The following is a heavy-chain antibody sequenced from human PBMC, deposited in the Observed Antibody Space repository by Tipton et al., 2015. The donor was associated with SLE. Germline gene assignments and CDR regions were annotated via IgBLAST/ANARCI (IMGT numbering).Heavy chain of an antibody. Sequence: GSLRLSCAASGFTFSSYAMSWVRQAPGKGLEWVSAIRGDGSATFYADSVKGRFTISRDNSKDTLYLQMNSLRAEDTALYYCARVGAARPYYYGTDVWGQGTTVTVS. D-gene: IGHD6-6*01. V-gene: IGHV3-23*01. J-gene: IGHJ6*02. CDR2: IRGDGSAT. CDR3: ARVGAARPYYYGTDV. CDR1: GFTFSSYA.